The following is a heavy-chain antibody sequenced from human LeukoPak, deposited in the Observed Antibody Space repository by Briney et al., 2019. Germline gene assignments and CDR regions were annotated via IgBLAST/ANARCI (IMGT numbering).Heavy chain of an antibody. D-gene: IGHD2-2*01. V-gene: IGHV4-38-2*02. J-gene: IGHJ4*02. CDR2: FFLKGST. CDR1: GYSITSANY. Sequence: KSSETLSLTCTVSGYSITSANYWAWIGQPPGKGLEGFGSFFLKGSTYYNPSLKSRVTISVDTSKNQFSLTLSSVTAADTAVYYCARVARCTSCFDVDYWGQGTLVTVSS. CDR3: ARVARCTSCFDVDY.